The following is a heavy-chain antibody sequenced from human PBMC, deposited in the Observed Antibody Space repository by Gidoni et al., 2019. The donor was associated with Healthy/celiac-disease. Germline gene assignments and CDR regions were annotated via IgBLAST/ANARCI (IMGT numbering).Heavy chain of an antibody. Sequence: EVQLVESGGGLVKPGGSLRLSCAASGFTFSNAWMSWVRQAPGKGLEWVGRIKSKTDGGTTDYAAPVKGRFTISRDDSKNTLYLQMNSLKTEDTAVYYCTTDPAIVVVVAAKEGYYGMDVWGQGTTVTVSS. D-gene: IGHD2-15*01. CDR1: GFTFSNAW. CDR2: IKSKTDGGTT. J-gene: IGHJ6*02. V-gene: IGHV3-15*01. CDR3: TTDPAIVVVVAAKEGYYGMDV.